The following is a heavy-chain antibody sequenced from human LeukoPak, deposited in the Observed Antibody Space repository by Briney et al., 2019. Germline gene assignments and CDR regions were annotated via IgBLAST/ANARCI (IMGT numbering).Heavy chain of an antibody. Sequence: SETLSLTCTVSGGSISSYYWTWIRQPPGKELEWIGYIDYNKSTKYNPSLKSRVTISVDTSKNRFSLKLSSVTAVDTAVYYCARGRITIFGVVIPHFDHWGQGTLVTVST. CDR3: ARGRITIFGVVIPHFDH. V-gene: IGHV4-59*01. CDR1: GGSISSYY. CDR2: IDYNKST. D-gene: IGHD3-3*01. J-gene: IGHJ4*02.